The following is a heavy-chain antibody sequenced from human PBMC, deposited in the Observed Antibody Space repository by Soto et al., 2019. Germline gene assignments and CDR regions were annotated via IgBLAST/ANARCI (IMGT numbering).Heavy chain of an antibody. CDR2: ISGSGGST. CDR1: GSTFSSYA. J-gene: IGHJ4*02. CDR3: AKKWIGDSGPFSFDY. Sequence: PGGSLRLSCAASGSTFSSYAMSWVRQAPGKGLEWVSSISGSGGSTYYADSVKGRFTISRDNSKNTLYLQMNSLRAEDTAVYYCAKKWIGDSGPFSFDYWGQGTMGTVSS. V-gene: IGHV3-23*01. D-gene: IGHD2-21*02.